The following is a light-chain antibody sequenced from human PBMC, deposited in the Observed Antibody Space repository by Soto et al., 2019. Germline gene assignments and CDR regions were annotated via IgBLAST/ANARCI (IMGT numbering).Light chain of an antibody. CDR3: QQYNSYPLT. V-gene: IGKV1-5*01. CDR1: QSISSW. J-gene: IGKJ4*01. Sequence: DIQMTQSPSTLSASVGDRVTITCRASQSISSWLDWYQQKPGKAPKLLIYDASSLESGVPSRFSGSGSGTEFTLTISSLQPDDFAPYYCQQYNSYPLTFGGGTKVEIK. CDR2: DAS.